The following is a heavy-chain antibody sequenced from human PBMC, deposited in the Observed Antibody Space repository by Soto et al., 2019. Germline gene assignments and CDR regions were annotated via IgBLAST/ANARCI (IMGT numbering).Heavy chain of an antibody. D-gene: IGHD5-18*01. CDR2: IIPIFGTA. CDR3: ARGSPHMVTPPFDY. V-gene: IGHV1-69*01. CDR1: GGTFSSYA. J-gene: IGHJ4*02. Sequence: QVQLVQSGAEVKKPGSSVKVSCKASGGTFSSYAISWVRQAPGQGLEWMGGIIPIFGTANYAQKFQGRVTITADESTSTDYMELSSLRSEDTAVYYCARGSPHMVTPPFDYWGQGTLVTVSS.